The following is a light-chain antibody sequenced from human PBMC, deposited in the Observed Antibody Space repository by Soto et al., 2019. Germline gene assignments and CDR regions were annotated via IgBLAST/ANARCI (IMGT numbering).Light chain of an antibody. J-gene: IGKJ1*01. Sequence: EIVMTQSPGTLSLSPGERATISCRASQSVSSDLAWYHQKPGQAPRLLIYGASTRATGIPARFSGSGSGTEFTLTISSLQSEDFAVYYCQQYNNWPPWTFGQGTNVDI. CDR2: GAS. CDR3: QQYNNWPPWT. CDR1: QSVSSD. V-gene: IGKV3-15*01.